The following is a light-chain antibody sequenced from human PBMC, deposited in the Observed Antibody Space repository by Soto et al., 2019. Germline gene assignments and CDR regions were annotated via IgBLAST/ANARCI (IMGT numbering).Light chain of an antibody. V-gene: IGKV3-11*01. J-gene: IGKJ4*01. Sequence: EIVLTQSPATLSLSPGERATLSCRASQSVRTYLAWYQQKPGQAPRLVIYDVSNRATRIPARFSGSGSGTDFTLTISSLEPEDFALDYCQQRSDWPSTFGGGTKVQIK. CDR3: QQRSDWPST. CDR2: DVS. CDR1: QSVRTY.